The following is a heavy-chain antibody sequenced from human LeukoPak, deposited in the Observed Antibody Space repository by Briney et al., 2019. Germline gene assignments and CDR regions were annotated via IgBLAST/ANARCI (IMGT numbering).Heavy chain of an antibody. CDR1: GFTFSSNW. CDR2: INEDGSTT. CDR3: ARETTVTTPLFDY. D-gene: IGHD4-17*01. V-gene: IGHV3-74*01. J-gene: IGHJ4*02. Sequence: GGSLRLSCAASGFTFSSNWMHWVRQAPGKGLVWVSRINEDGSTTNYADSVKGRFTISRDNSKNTLYLQMNSLRAEDTAVYYCARETTVTTPLFDYWGQGTLVTVSS.